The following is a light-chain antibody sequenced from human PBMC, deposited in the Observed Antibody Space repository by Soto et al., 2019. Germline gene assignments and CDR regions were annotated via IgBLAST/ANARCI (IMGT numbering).Light chain of an antibody. CDR3: HQRTRWPPT. CDR1: QSISVY. CDR2: DAS. J-gene: IGKJ4*01. V-gene: IGKV3-11*01. Sequence: EIVLSQSPATLSLSPGERASLSCRASQSISVYLAWYQQKSGQPPRLLIYDASNRATGIPARFSGNGSGTDFTLTISSLEPEDFAVYYCHQRTRWPPTFGGGTKVEI.